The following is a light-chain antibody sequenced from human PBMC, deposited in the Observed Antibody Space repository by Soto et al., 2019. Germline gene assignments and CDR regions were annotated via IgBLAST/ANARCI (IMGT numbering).Light chain of an antibody. CDR1: QSISSW. CDR2: DAS. V-gene: IGKV1-5*01. CDR3: QQYNSYST. J-gene: IGKJ1*01. Sequence: DIHLTQSPSTLSASVGDRVTITCRASQSISSWLAWYQQKAGKAPKLLISDASNLHIGVPSRFRGGGSGTEFTLTISSLQPDDFATYYCQQYNSYSTFGQGTKVKIK.